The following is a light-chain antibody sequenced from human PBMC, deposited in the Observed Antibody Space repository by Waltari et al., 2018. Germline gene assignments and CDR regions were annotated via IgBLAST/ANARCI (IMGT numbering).Light chain of an antibody. CDR2: DAS. V-gene: IGKV1-5*01. CDR1: QSIGSL. Sequence: DIQMTQSPSTLSASVGDRVTITCRAHQSIGSLLAWYQQKPGKAPKLLIYDASSLESGVPSRFSGSGSGTEFTLTINSLQPDDFATYSCQQYYSYFTFGGGAKVEIK. J-gene: IGKJ4*01. CDR3: QQYYSYFT.